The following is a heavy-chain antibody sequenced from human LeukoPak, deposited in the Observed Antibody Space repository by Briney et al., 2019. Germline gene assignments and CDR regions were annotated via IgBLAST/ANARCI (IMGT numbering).Heavy chain of an antibody. D-gene: IGHD6-6*01. CDR1: GFTFSSYS. Sequence: GSLRLSCAASGFTFSSYSMNWVRQAPGKGLEWVSSISSSSSYIYYADSVKGRFTISRDNAKNSLYLQMNSLRAEDTAVYYCASLEHSSSSSFDYWGQGTLVTVSS. J-gene: IGHJ4*02. CDR2: ISSSSSYI. V-gene: IGHV3-21*01. CDR3: ASLEHSSSSSFDY.